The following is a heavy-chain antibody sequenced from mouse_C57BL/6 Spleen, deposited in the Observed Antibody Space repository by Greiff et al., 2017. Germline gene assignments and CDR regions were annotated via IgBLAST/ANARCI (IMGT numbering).Heavy chain of an antibody. CDR1: GYTFTDYY. V-gene: IGHV1-26*01. D-gene: IGHD1-1*01. CDR2: INPNNGGT. CDR3: ARRFIIATVGYDMDY. J-gene: IGHJ4*01. Sequence: VQLHQSGPELVKPGASVKISCTASGYTFTDYYMNWVKQSHGKSLEWIGDINPNNGGTSYNQKFKGKATLTVDKSSSTAYMELLSLTSEDSAVYYCARRFIIATVGYDMDYWGQGASVTVSS.